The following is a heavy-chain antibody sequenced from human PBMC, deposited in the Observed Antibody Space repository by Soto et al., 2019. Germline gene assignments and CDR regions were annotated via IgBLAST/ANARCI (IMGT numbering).Heavy chain of an antibody. J-gene: IGHJ4*02. CDR2: INHSGST. CDR1: GGSFSGYY. V-gene: IGHV4-34*01. D-gene: IGHD1-20*01. Sequence: SETLSLTCAVYGGSFSGYYWSWIRQPPGKGLEWIGEINHSGSTNYNPSLKSRVTISVDTSKNQFSLKLSSVTAADTAVYYCARAPTRYIYDYWGQGTLVTVSS. CDR3: ARAPTRYIYDY.